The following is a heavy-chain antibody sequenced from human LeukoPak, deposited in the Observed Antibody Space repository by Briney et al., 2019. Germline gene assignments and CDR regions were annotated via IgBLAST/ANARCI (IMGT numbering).Heavy chain of an antibody. CDR1: GYSISSGYY. V-gene: IGHV4-38-2*02. J-gene: IGHJ4*02. CDR2: IYHSGST. Sequence: SETLSLTCTVSGYSISSGYYWGWIRQPPGKGLEWIGSIYHSGSTYYNPSLKSRVTISVDTSKNQFSLKLSSVTAADTAVYYCAKLMVRGVITPAGASDYWGQGTLVTVSS. D-gene: IGHD3-10*01. CDR3: AKLMVRGVITPAGASDY.